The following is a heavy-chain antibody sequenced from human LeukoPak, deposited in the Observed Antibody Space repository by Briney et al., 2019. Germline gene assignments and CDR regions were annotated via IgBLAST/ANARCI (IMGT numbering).Heavy chain of an antibody. CDR3: ARDYAFDI. J-gene: IGHJ3*02. CDR2: IYYIGST. CDR1: GDSISSYY. Sequence: SETLSLTCTVSGDSISSYYWSWIRQPPGKGLEWIGYIYYIGSTNYNPSLKSRVTISLDTSKNQFSLKLSSVTAADTAVYNCARDYAFDIWGQGTMVTVSS. V-gene: IGHV4-59*01.